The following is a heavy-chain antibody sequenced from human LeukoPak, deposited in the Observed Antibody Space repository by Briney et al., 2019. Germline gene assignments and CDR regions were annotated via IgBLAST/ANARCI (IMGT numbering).Heavy chain of an antibody. V-gene: IGHV4-34*01. CDR2: INHSGGT. Sequence: SETLSLTCAVYGGSFSGYYWSWIRQPPGKGLEWIGEINHSGGTNYNPSLKSRVTISVDTSKNQFSLKLSSVTAADTAVYYCARVIVWFGESVFDYWGQGTLVTVSS. J-gene: IGHJ4*02. D-gene: IGHD3-10*01. CDR1: GGSFSGYY. CDR3: ARVIVWFGESVFDY.